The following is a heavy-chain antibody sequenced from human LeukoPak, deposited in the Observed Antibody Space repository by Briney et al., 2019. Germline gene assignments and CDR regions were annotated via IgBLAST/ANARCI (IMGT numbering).Heavy chain of an antibody. CDR2: IKQDGGVQ. CDR3: ARDGIMTYAFDI. D-gene: IGHD1-1*01. J-gene: IGHJ3*02. CDR1: GFTFSSYW. V-gene: IGHV3-7*01. Sequence: GGSLRLSCSASGFTFSSYWMSWVRQAPGKGLEWMANIKQDGGVQNYVDSVKGRFTISRDNAKDSLFLQLNNLRAEDTAVYFCARDGIMTYAFDIWGQGTKVTVSP.